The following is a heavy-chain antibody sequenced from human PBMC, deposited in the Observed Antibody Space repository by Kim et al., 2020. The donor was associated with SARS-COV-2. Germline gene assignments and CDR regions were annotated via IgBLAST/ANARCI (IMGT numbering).Heavy chain of an antibody. CDR3: ARGAYYGSGSYYFDY. D-gene: IGHD3-10*01. CDR1: GGSISSGGYS. V-gene: IGHV4-30-2*01. CDR2: IYHSGST. J-gene: IGHJ4*02. Sequence: SETLSLTCAVSGGSISSGGYSWSCIRQPPGKGLEWIGYIYHSGSTYYNPSLKSRVTISVDRSKNQFSLKLSSVTAADTAVYYCARGAYYGSGSYYFDYWGQGTLVTVSS.